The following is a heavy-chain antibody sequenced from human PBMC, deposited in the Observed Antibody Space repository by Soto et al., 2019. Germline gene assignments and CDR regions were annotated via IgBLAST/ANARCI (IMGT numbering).Heavy chain of an antibody. Sequence: SETLSLTCTVSDGTSASGGYYWNWIRQHPGKGLEWIGYIYYTGSTGYNPSLKSRVTISIDTSKSQFSLKLSSVTAADTAVYYCARDTSSGRYPAADVFDIWGQGTMVTVSS. CDR1: DGTSASGGYY. CDR2: IYYTGST. D-gene: IGHD6-13*01. J-gene: IGHJ3*02. V-gene: IGHV4-31*03. CDR3: ARDTSSGRYPAADVFDI.